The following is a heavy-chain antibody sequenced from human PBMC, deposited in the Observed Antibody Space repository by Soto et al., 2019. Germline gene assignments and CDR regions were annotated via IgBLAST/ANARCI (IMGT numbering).Heavy chain of an antibody. CDR3: ARAYPPDIAWFEH. J-gene: IGHJ5*02. CDR1: VGTVRLST. D-gene: IGHD2-15*01. V-gene: IGHV1-69*01. Sequence: QVQLVPSGAEVQKPGSSGKFSCTASVGTVRLSTSSWLRQAPVQGLEWMGVSSNSAQKFQGRLTVTADESTSTDYLELSSLTSVDTAGYYYARAYPPDIAWFEHWGQGTLVSVCS. CDR2: VSS.